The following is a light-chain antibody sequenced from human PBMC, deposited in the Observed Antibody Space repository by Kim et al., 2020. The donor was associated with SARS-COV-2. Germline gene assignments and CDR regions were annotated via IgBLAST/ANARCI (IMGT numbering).Light chain of an antibody. CDR1: QSVSKNY. J-gene: IGKJ2*01. V-gene: IGKV3-20*01. CDR3: QQYGSSPYT. CDR2: AAS. Sequence: LSPGQRGTLSCRASQSVSKNYLAWYQQKPGQAPRLLIYAASSRATGIPDRFSGSGSGTDFTLTISRLEPEDFAVYYCQQYGSSPYTFGQGTKLEI.